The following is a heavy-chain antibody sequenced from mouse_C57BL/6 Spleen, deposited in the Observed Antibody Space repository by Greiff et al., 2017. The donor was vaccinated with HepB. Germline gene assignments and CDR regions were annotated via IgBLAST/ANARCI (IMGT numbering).Heavy chain of an antibody. CDR1: GYTFTDYY. Sequence: VQLQQSGPVLVKPGASVKMSCKASGYTFTDYYMNWVKQSHRKSLEWIGVINPYNGGTSYNQKFKGKATLTVDKSSSTAYMELNSLTSEDSAVYYCATRRYYGSSYENAMDYWGQGTSVTVSS. V-gene: IGHV1-19*01. CDR3: ATRRYYGSSYENAMDY. D-gene: IGHD1-1*01. J-gene: IGHJ4*01. CDR2: INPYNGGT.